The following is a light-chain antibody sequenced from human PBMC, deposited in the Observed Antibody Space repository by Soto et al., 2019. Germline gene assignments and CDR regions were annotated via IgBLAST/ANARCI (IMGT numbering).Light chain of an antibody. V-gene: IGKV1-5*03. CDR1: QSVSTL. Sequence: QMAQAPSTQSVFVWCRFRIHWRASQSVSTLVGWYQQRPSLAATLLVYEASKLQSGVPSRFSARGSVRDFTLTISSLQPEGSATYYCQQYCDFRTFGQGTKVDIK. J-gene: IGKJ1*01. CDR3: QQYCDFRT. CDR2: EAS.